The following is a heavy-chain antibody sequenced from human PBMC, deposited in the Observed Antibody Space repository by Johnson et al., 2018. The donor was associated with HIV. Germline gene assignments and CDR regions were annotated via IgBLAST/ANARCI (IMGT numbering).Heavy chain of an antibody. D-gene: IGHD3-3*01. CDR2: IRYDGSNE. V-gene: IGHV3-30*02. CDR3: ARDRITYYDFWSGSGGAFDI. Sequence: VQLVESGGGVVQRGGSLRLACAASGFICSSYGMHWVRQAPGKGLEWVAFIRYDGSNEYYADSVKGRFHISRDNSKNTLYLQVNSLRPEDTAIYYCARDRITYYDFWSGSGGAFDIWGPGTMVTVSS. J-gene: IGHJ3*02. CDR1: GFICSSYG.